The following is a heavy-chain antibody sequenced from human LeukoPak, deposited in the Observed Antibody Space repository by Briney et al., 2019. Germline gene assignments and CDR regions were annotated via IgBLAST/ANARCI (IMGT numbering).Heavy chain of an antibody. J-gene: IGHJ4*02. CDR2: IISIVGTE. Sequence: SLKLSCKASGGTFSSYAMSWVRQAPGQGLEWMGFIISIVGTENYAHKFQGRFTITTDESTNTAYMQLSRLRSDDTAVYSCASQGANYYDSSGYYHRYPLVYWGEGAPVTVSS. CDR3: ASQGANYYDSSGYYHRYPLVY. CDR1: GGTFSSYA. V-gene: IGHV1-69*05. D-gene: IGHD3-22*01.